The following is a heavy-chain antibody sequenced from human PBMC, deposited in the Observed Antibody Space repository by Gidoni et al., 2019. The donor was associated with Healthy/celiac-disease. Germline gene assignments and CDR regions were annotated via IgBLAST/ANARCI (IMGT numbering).Heavy chain of an antibody. V-gene: IGHV4-38-2*02. Sequence: QVQLQESGPGLVKPSETLSLTCTVSGYSISSGYSWGWIRQPPGKGLEWIGSIYHSGSTYYNPSLKSRVTISVDTSKNQFSLKLSSVTAADTAVYYCARELHYGDYEGGWFDPWGQGTLVTVSS. D-gene: IGHD4-17*01. CDR2: IYHSGST. CDR1: GYSISSGYS. CDR3: ARELHYGDYEGGWFDP. J-gene: IGHJ5*02.